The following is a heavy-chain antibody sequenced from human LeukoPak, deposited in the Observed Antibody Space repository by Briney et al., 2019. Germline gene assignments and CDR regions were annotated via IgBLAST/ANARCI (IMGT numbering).Heavy chain of an antibody. CDR2: ISDSGSTA. D-gene: IGHD1-26*01. CDR3: AAPHSGSRDAFDI. CDR1: GFTFSNYA. J-gene: IGHJ3*02. V-gene: IGHV3-23*01. Sequence: GGSLRLSCGASGFTFSNYAMSWVRQAPGKGLEWVSGISDSGSTAFYADSVKGRFASSRDNPKSTLYLQMNSLRAEDTAVYYCAAPHSGSRDAFDIWGQGTMVTVSS.